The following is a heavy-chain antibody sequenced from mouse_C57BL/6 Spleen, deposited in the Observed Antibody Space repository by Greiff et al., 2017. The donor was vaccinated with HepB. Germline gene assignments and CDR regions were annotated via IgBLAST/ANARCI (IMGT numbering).Heavy chain of an antibody. CDR2: IYPGDGDT. Sequence: QVQLQQSGPELVKPGASVKISCKASGYAFSSSWMNWVKQRPGKGLEWIGRIYPGDGDTNYNGKCKGKATLTADKSSSTAYMQPSSLTSEFSAVYFCARWRVNYYGSPYAMDYWGQGTSVTVAS. J-gene: IGHJ4*01. D-gene: IGHD1-1*01. CDR3: ARWRVNYYGSPYAMDY. V-gene: IGHV1-82*01. CDR1: GYAFSSSW.